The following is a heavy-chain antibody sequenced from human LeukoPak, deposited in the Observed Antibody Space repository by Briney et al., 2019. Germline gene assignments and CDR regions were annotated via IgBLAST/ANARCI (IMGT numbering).Heavy chain of an antibody. D-gene: IGHD3-3*01. CDR2: ISSSSSTI. Sequence: GGSLRLSCAASGFTFSSYSMNWVRQAPGQGLEWVSYISSSSSTIYYADSVMGRFTISRDNAKNSLYLQMNSLRDEDTAVYYCASSDDFWSGYYNFDYWGQGTLVTVSS. CDR3: ASSDDFWSGYYNFDY. J-gene: IGHJ4*02. CDR1: GFTFSSYS. V-gene: IGHV3-48*02.